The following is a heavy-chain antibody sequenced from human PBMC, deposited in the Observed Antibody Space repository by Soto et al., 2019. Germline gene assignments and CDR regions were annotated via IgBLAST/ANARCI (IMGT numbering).Heavy chain of an antibody. D-gene: IGHD5-18*01. Sequence: ASVKVSCKASGGTFSSYAISWVRQAPGQGLEWMGGIIPIFGTANYAQKFQGRVTITADESTSTAYMELSSLRFEDTAVYYCAGVRGQLWSNGYNWFDPWGQGTLVTVSS. V-gene: IGHV1-69*13. CDR3: AGVRGQLWSNGYNWFDP. CDR2: IIPIFGTA. CDR1: GGTFSSYA. J-gene: IGHJ5*02.